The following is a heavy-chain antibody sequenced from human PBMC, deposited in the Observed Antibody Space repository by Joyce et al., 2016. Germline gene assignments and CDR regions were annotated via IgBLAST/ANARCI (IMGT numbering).Heavy chain of an antibody. CDR1: GDRFTDRL. CDR3: ASETHHDFGEWPNI. V-gene: IGHV5-51*01. J-gene: IGHJ4*02. Sequence: EMRLVQSGAEVKKPGESLKISCQGSGDRFTDRLIAWVRQMPGKGPEGMGIILPGDSETKYSPSFQGQVTISVDKSINTAYVQWTSLRASDTAMYYCASETHHDFGEWPNIWGQGTLVTVSS. CDR2: ILPGDSET. D-gene: IGHD4-17*01.